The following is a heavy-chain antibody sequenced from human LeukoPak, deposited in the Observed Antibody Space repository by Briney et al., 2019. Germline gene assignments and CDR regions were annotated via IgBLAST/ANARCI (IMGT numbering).Heavy chain of an antibody. D-gene: IGHD3-22*01. CDR1: GGTISSSSYY. V-gene: IGHV4-39*01. CDR3: ARHEGTMIRHRGWFDP. Sequence: AETLTLTCTASGGTISSSSYYWGWIRPPPGKGLEWIGSIYYSGSTYYNPSLKSRVTISVDTSKNQFSLKLSSVTAADTAVYYCARHEGTMIRHRGWFDPWGQGTLVTVSS. CDR2: IYYSGST. J-gene: IGHJ5*02.